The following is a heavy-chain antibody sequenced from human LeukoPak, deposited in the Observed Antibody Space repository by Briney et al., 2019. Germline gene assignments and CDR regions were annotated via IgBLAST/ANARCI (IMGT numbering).Heavy chain of an antibody. CDR1: GFTFSSYG. CDR3: ARAPPDSYYDFWSGYSGASPYFDY. CDR2: ISYDGSNK. J-gene: IGHJ4*02. V-gene: IGHV3-30*03. Sequence: GGSLRLSCAASGFTFSSYGMHWVRQAPGKGLEWVAVISYDGSNKYYADSVKGRFTISRDNSKNSLYLQMNSLRAEDTAVYYCARAPPDSYYDFWSGYSGASPYFDYWGQGTLVTVSS. D-gene: IGHD3-3*01.